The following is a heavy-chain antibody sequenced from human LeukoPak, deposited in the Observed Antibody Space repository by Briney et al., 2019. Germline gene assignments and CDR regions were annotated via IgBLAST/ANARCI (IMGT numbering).Heavy chain of an antibody. CDR3: AILGYCSSTSCNPAFDI. J-gene: IGHJ3*02. CDR2: IYTSGST. V-gene: IGHV4-4*07. CDR1: GGSISSYY. D-gene: IGHD2-2*01. Sequence: TSETLSLTCTVSGGSISSYYWSWIRQPPGKGLERIGRIYTSGSTNYNPSLKSRVTMSVDTPKNQFSLKLSSVTAADTAVYYCAILGYCSSTSCNPAFDIWGQGTMVTVSS.